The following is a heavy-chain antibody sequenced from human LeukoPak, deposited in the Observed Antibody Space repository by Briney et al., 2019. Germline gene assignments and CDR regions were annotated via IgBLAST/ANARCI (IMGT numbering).Heavy chain of an antibody. Sequence: GRSLRLSCAASGFTFSSYGMHWVRQAPGKGLEWVAVIWYDGSNKYYADSVKSRFTISRDNSKNTLYLQMNSLRAEDTAVYYCARESPYCSSTSCYKGFDPWGQGTLVTVSS. CDR1: GFTFSSYG. J-gene: IGHJ5*02. CDR2: IWYDGSNK. CDR3: ARESPYCSSTSCYKGFDP. V-gene: IGHV3-33*01. D-gene: IGHD2-2*02.